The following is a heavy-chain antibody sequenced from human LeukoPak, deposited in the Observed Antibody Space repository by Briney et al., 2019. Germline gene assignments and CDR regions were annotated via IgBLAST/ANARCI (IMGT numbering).Heavy chain of an antibody. V-gene: IGHV1-8*01. CDR2: VNTVNGYA. D-gene: IGHD3-9*01. CDR3: TRGNILGHSEWFHSAGDS. CDR1: GYTFTTYG. J-gene: IGHJ5*01. Sequence: GASVKVSCKASGYTFTTYGITWVRQATGQGLEWMGWVNTVNGYAGYGQKFQGRVTMTRDTSMNTAYMELSSLRSDDTAVYYCTRGNILGHSEWFHSAGDSWGQGTLVTVSS.